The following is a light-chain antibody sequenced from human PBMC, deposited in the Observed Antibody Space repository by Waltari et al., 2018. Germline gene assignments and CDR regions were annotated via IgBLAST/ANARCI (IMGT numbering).Light chain of an antibody. Sequence: EIVMTQSPVTLSVLPGESATLSCRASQSVGRYVAWYQQKPGQGPRPLMYGAAHRAPGIPGRFSGSGFGTQFTLSISSLQSEDLAVYYCQQYNDWPPVTFGQGTRLEIK. V-gene: IGKV3-15*01. CDR2: GAA. CDR1: QSVGRY. CDR3: QQYNDWPPVT. J-gene: IGKJ5*01.